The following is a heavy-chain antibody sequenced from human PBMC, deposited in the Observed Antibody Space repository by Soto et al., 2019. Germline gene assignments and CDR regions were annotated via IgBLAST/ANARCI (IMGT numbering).Heavy chain of an antibody. J-gene: IGHJ4*02. V-gene: IGHV3-15*07. CDR2: IKSKTDGGTT. CDR3: TTSDVAGTDYDY. Sequence: PVGSLRLSCAASGFTFSNAWMNWVRQAPGKGLEWVGRIKSKTDGGTTDYAAPVKGRFTISRDDSKNTLYLQMNSLKTEDTAVYYCTTSDVAGTDYDYWGQGTLVTVSS. CDR1: GFTFSNAW. D-gene: IGHD1-26*01.